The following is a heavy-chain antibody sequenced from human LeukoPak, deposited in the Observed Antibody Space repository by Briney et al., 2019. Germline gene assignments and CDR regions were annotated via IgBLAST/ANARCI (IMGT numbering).Heavy chain of an antibody. CDR1: GFTFSSYA. CDR2: ISSSSSYI. V-gene: IGHV3-21*01. CDR3: ARSTYCGGDCPPDYFDY. J-gene: IGHJ4*02. D-gene: IGHD2-21*02. Sequence: GGSLRLSCAASGFTFSSYAMSWVRQAPGKGLEWVSSISSSSSYIYYADSVKGRFTISRDNAKNSLYLQMNSLRAEDTAVYYCARSTYCGGDCPPDYFDYWGQGTLVTVSS.